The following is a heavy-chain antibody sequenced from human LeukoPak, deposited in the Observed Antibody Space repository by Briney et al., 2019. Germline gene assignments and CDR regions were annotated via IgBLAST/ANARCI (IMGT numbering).Heavy chain of an antibody. CDR1: GYTFINFA. CDR2: INAGNGNT. J-gene: IGHJ6*03. D-gene: IGHD2-2*01. V-gene: IGHV1-3*01. CDR3: ARLVVVPAAIHYYYYMDV. Sequence: ASVKVSCKASGYTFINFAINWGRQAPGQRPEWMGWINAGNGNTKYSQKFQGRVTITADESTSTAYMELSSLRSEDTAVYYCARLVVVPAAIHYYYYMDVWGKGTTVTVSS.